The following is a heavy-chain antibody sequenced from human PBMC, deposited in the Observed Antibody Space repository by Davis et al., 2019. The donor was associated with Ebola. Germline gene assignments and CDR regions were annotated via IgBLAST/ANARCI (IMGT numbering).Heavy chain of an antibody. D-gene: IGHD4-17*01. CDR1: GFTFSGSA. J-gene: IGHJ4*02. CDR2: IRSKANSYAT. Sequence: GESLKISCAASGFTFSGSAMHWVRQASGKGLEWVGRIRSKANSYATAYSASVKGRFTIPRDDSKNTAYLQMNSLRAEDTAVYYRAKVGGGGDYGWGQGTLVTVSS. V-gene: IGHV3-73*01. CDR3: AKVGGGGDYG.